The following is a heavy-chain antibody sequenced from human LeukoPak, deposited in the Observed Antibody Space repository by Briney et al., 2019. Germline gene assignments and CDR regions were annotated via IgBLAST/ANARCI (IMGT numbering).Heavy chain of an antibody. V-gene: IGHV1-69*13. CDR3: ARGVRLDFWSGYWFDH. D-gene: IGHD3-3*01. J-gene: IGHJ5*02. CDR2: IIPIFGTA. Sequence: ASVKVSCKASGGTFSSYAISWVRQAPGQGLEWMGGIIPIFGTANYAQKFQGRVTITADESTSTAYMELSSLRSEDTAVYYCARGVRLDFWSGYWFDHWGQGTLVTVSS. CDR1: GGTFSSYA.